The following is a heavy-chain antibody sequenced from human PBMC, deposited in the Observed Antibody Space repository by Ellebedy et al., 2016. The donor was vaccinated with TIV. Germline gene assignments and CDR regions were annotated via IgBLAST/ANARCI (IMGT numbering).Heavy chain of an antibody. CDR1: GFTFSSYA. CDR3: ARERRLYGMDV. Sequence: GESLKISXAASGFTFSSYAMSWVRQAPGKGLEWVSAISGSGGSTYYADSVKGRFTISRDNAKNSLYLQMNSLRAEDTAVYYCARERRLYGMDVWGQGTTVTVSS. CDR2: ISGSGGST. J-gene: IGHJ6*02. V-gene: IGHV3-23*01.